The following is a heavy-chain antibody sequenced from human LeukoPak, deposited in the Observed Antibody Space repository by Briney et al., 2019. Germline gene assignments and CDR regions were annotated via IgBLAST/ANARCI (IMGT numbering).Heavy chain of an antibody. CDR1: GDSISSSSYY. CDR2: IYYSGST. Sequence: PSETLSLTCTVSGDSISSSSYYWGWIRQPPGKGLEWIGSIYYSGSTYFNPSLKSRVIISVDTSKNQFSLKLRSVTAADTAVYYCARQTVVTAPYFDYWGQGTQVTVSS. D-gene: IGHD2-21*02. CDR3: ARQTVVTAPYFDY. J-gene: IGHJ4*02. V-gene: IGHV4-39*01.